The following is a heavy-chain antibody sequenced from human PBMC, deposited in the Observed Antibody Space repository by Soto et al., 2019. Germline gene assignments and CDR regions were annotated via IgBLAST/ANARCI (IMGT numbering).Heavy chain of an antibody. CDR3: AKDASTVYSSSWPYYFDY. CDR2: ISSGGGST. Sequence: GGSLRLSCAASGFTFSSYWMHWVRQAPGKGLEWVSAISSGGGSTYYADSVKGRFTISRDNSKNTLYLQMNSLRAEDTAVYYCAKDASTVYSSSWPYYFDYWGQGTLVTVSS. D-gene: IGHD6-13*01. CDR1: GFTFSSYW. J-gene: IGHJ4*02. V-gene: IGHV3-23*01.